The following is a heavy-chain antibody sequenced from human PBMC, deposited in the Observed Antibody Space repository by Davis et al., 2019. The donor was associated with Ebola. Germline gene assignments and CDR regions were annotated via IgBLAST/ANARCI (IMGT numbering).Heavy chain of an antibody. D-gene: IGHD3-3*01. Sequence: PGGSLRLSCAASEFTFSAHWMGWLRQAPGQGLEWMGWSSTSNGNTNYAQKLQGRVTMTTDTSTSTAYMELRSLRSDDTAMYYCVRDFWSDDPGYWGQGTLVTVSS. V-gene: IGHV1-18*01. CDR1: EFTFSAHW. CDR2: SSTSNGNT. J-gene: IGHJ4*02. CDR3: VRDFWSDDPGY.